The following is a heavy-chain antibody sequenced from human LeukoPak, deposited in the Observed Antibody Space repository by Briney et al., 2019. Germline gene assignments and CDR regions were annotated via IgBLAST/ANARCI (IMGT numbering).Heavy chain of an antibody. CDR2: IYSGGST. CDR3: ARRSSGYST. D-gene: IGHD3-22*01. V-gene: IGHV3-66*04. J-gene: IGHJ5*02. Sequence: GGSLRLSCAASGFTFSDYYMSWVRQAAGKGLEWVSVIYSGGSTNYADSVKGRFTISRDNSKNTLYLQMNSLRAEDTAVYYCARRSSGYSTWGQGTLVTVFS. CDR1: GFTFSDYY.